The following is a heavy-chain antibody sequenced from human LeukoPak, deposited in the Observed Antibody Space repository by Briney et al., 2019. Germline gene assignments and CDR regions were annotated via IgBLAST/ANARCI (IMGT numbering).Heavy chain of an antibody. V-gene: IGHV4-30-4*01. CDR3: ARMYYDILTGYYPKMYYFDY. D-gene: IGHD3-9*01. CDR1: GGSISSGDYY. J-gene: IGHJ4*02. Sequence: SQTLSLTCTVSGGSISSGDYYWSWVRQPPGKGLEWLGYTYYSGSTYYNPSLKSRVTISVDTSKNQFFLRLSSVTAADTAVYYCARMYYDILTGYYPKMYYFDYWGQGTLVTVSS. CDR2: TYYSGST.